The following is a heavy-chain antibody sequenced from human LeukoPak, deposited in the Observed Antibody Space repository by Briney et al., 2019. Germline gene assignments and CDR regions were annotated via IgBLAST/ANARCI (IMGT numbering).Heavy chain of an antibody. D-gene: IGHD3-10*01. CDR3: AKDNYYGSGSYYQGDAEYFQH. V-gene: IGHV3-30*02. CDR1: GFTFSSYG. J-gene: IGHJ1*01. CDR2: IRYDGSNK. Sequence: GGSLRLSCAASGFTFSSYGMHWVRQAPGKGLEWVAFIRYDGSNKYYADSVKGRFTISRDNSKNTLYLRMNSLRAEDTAVYYCAKDNYYGSGSYYQGDAEYFQHWGQGTLVTVSS.